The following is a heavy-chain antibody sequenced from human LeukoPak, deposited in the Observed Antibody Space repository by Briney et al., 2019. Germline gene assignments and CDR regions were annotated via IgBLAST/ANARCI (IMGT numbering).Heavy chain of an antibody. D-gene: IGHD2-2*01. CDR3: ARVRPTYCSSTSCHQPYGMDV. CDR2: MNPNSGNT. CDR1: GYTFGNYD. Sequence: GASVKVSCKASGYTFGNYDINWVRQATGQGLEWMGWMNPNSGNTGYAQKFQGRVTMTRNTSISTAYMELSSLRSEDTAVYYCARVRPTYCSSTSCHQPYGMDVWGQGTTVTVSS. V-gene: IGHV1-8*01. J-gene: IGHJ6*02.